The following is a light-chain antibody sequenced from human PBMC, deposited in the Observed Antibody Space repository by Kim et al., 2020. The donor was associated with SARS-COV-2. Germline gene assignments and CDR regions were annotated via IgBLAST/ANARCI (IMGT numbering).Light chain of an antibody. Sequence: NFMLTQPHSVSESPGKTVTISCTHSSGSIASNYVQWYQQRPGSAPTTVIYEDNQRPSGVPDRFSGSIDSSSNSASLTISGLKTEDEADYYCQSYDSSNQDVVFGGGTQLTVL. J-gene: IGLJ2*01. CDR1: SGSIASNY. CDR2: EDN. CDR3: QSYDSSNQDVV. V-gene: IGLV6-57*04.